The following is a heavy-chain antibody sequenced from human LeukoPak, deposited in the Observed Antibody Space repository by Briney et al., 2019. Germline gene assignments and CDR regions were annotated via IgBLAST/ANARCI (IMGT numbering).Heavy chain of an antibody. CDR1: GFTFSSYW. D-gene: IGHD6-19*01. CDR2: IKQDGSEK. CDR3: ARERQWQRRDEDYYFDY. Sequence: GGSLRLSCAASGFTFSSYWMSWVRQAPGKGLEWVANIKQDGSEKYYVDSVKGRFTISRDNAKNSLYLQMNSLRAEDTAVYYCARERQWQRRDEDYYFDYWGQGTLVTVSS. J-gene: IGHJ4*02. V-gene: IGHV3-7*01.